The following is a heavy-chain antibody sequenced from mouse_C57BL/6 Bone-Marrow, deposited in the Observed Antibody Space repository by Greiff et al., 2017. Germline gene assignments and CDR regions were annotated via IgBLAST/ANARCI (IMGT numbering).Heavy chain of an antibody. CDR1: GYTFTSYG. CDR3: ASPLYYEDY. CDR2: IYPRSGNT. D-gene: IGHD2-4*01. Sequence: QVQLKQSGAELARPGASVKLSCKASGYTFTSYGISWVKQRTGQGLEWIGEIYPRSGNTYYNEKFKGKATLTADKSSSTAYMELRSLTSEDSAVYFCASPLYYEDYGGQGTSVTVSS. V-gene: IGHV1-81*01. J-gene: IGHJ4*01.